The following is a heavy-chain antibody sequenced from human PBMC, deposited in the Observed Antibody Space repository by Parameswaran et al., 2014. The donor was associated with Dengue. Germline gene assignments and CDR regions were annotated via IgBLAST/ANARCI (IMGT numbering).Heavy chain of an antibody. CDR2: ISYDGSNK. CDR3: ARDPMVVTAMYYFDY. D-gene: IGHD2-21*02. Sequence: WIRQPPGKGLEWVAVISYDGSNKYYADSVKGRFTISRDNSKNTLYLQMNSLRAEDTAVYYCARDPMVVTAMYYFDYWGQGTLVTVS. J-gene: IGHJ4*02. V-gene: IGHV3-30-3*01.